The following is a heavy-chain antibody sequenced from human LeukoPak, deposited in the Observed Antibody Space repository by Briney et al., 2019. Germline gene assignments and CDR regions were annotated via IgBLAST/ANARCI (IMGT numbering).Heavy chain of an antibody. D-gene: IGHD2-2*01. Sequence: GGSLRLSCAASGSTVNSNYMSWVRQAPGRGLEWVSLIYSGAGTYYADSVKGRFTISRDNSKNTLYLQMNSLRAEDTAVYYCARDRHQGYYFDYWGQGTLVTVSS. V-gene: IGHV3-53*01. J-gene: IGHJ4*02. CDR3: ARDRHQGYYFDY. CDR2: IYSGAGT. CDR1: GSTVNSNY.